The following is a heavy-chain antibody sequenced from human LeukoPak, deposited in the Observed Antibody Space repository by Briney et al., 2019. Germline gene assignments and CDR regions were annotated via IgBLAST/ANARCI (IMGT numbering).Heavy chain of an antibody. CDR2: ISYDGSNK. D-gene: IGHD5/OR15-5a*01. Sequence: GGSLRLSCTASGFNFGSDAMHWVRQAPGKGLEWVAVISYDGSNKYYADSVKGRFTISRDNSKNTLYLQMNSLRAEDAAVYYCARDGLYVALRGYYFDYWGQGTLVTVSS. CDR3: ARDGLYVALRGYYFDY. V-gene: IGHV3-30*19. CDR1: GFNFGSDA. J-gene: IGHJ4*02.